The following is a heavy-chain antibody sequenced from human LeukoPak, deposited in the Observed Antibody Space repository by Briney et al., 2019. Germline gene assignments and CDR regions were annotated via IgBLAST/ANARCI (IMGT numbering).Heavy chain of an antibody. V-gene: IGHV3-7*03. CDR1: GFTFSSYW. CDR3: ARKAYGLDV. J-gene: IGHJ6*01. CDR2: IKQDGSEK. Sequence: GGSLRLSCAPSGFTFSSYWMSWVRQAPGKGLEWVANIKQDGSEKYYVDSVQGRFTISRDNGKNSLYLQMNSLRAEDTAVYYCARKAYGLDVWGKGTTVTVSS.